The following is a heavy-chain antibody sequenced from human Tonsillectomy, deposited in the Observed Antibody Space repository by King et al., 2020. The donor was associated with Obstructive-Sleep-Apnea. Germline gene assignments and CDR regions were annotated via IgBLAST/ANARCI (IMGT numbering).Heavy chain of an antibody. V-gene: IGHV4-4*08. J-gene: IGHJ3*02. CDR2: IHITGNT. CDR1: GGSISSYY. D-gene: IGHD6-19*01. Sequence: VQLQESGPGLVRPSGTLFLTCTVSGGSISSYYYNWIRQSPGKGLEWIGYIHITGNTDYNPSLKIPVTMYVDASKNQFSVRLNSVTAADTAIYYCARGGSCWSVGDAFDIWGQGSMVTVSS. CDR3: ARGGSCWSVGDAFDI.